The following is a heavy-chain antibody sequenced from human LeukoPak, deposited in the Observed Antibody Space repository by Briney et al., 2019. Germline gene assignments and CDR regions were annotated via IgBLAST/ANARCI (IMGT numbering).Heavy chain of an antibody. Sequence: ASVKVSCKASGYTFTGYYMHWVRQAPGQGLEWMGWINPNSGGTNYAQKFQGWVTMTRDTSISTAYMELSRLRSDDTAVYYCARDWRAYDFWSGYSTRDYWGQGTLVTVSS. D-gene: IGHD3-3*01. CDR2: INPNSGGT. CDR3: ARDWRAYDFWSGYSTRDY. CDR1: GYTFTGYY. V-gene: IGHV1-2*04. J-gene: IGHJ4*02.